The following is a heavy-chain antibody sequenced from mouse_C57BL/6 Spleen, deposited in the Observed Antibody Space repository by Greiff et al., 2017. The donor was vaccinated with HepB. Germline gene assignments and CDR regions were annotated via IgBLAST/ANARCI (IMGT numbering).Heavy chain of an antibody. J-gene: IGHJ3*01. CDR2: INYDGSST. CDR3: ARDEGSVAWFAY. CDR1: GFTFSDYY. D-gene: IGHD3-2*02. V-gene: IGHV5-16*01. Sequence: EVNVVESEGGLVQPGSSMKLSCTASGFTFSDYYMAWVRQVPEKGLEWVANINYDGSSTYYLDSLKSRFIISRDNAKNILYLQMSSLKSEDTATYYCARDEGSVAWFAYWGQGTLVTVSA.